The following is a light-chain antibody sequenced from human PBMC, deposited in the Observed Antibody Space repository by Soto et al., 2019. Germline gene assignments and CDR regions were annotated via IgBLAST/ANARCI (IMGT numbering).Light chain of an antibody. CDR3: QQYNKWPVT. Sequence: EIVMTQSPATLSVSPGERATRSCRASQSVSSNLAWYQQKPGQAPRLLIYGASTRATGIPARFSGSGSGTDFTLTISSLQSQDFAVYYCQQYNKWPVTFGGGTKVEIK. J-gene: IGKJ4*01. CDR1: QSVSSN. V-gene: IGKV3-15*01. CDR2: GAS.